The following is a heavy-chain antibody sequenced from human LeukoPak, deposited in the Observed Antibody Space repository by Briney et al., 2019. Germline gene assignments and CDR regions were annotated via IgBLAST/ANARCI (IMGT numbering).Heavy chain of an antibody. J-gene: IGHJ4*02. CDR2: IYCSGST. CDR3: ARADVFGYSGYDYYFDY. Sequence: SETLSLTCTVSGGSISSSSCYWGWIRQPPGKGLEWIGSIYCSGSTYYNPSLKSRVTISVDTSKNQFSLKLSSVTAADTAVYYCARADVFGYSGYDYYFDYWGQGTLVTVSS. CDR1: GGSISSSSCY. V-gene: IGHV4-39*01. D-gene: IGHD5-12*01.